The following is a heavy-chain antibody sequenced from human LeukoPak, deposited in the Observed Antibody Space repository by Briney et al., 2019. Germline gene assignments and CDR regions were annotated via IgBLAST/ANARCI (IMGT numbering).Heavy chain of an antibody. CDR1: GGSISSGDYY. CDR3: ARARIMITFGGVIAPNYFDY. CDR2: IYYSGTT. Sequence: SETLSLTCTVSGGSISSGDYYWSWLRQPPGQGLEWIGYIYYSGTTYYNPSLKSRVTISVDTSKNQFSLKLSSVTAADTAVYYCARARIMITFGGVIAPNYFDYWGQGALVTVSS. D-gene: IGHD3-16*02. J-gene: IGHJ4*02. V-gene: IGHV4-30-4*01.